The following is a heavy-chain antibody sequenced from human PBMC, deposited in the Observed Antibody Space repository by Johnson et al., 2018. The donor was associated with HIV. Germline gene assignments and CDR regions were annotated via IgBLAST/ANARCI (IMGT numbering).Heavy chain of an antibody. CDR2: IKQDGSEK. Sequence: EVQLVESGGGLVQPGGSLRLSCAASGFTFSSYWMSWVRQAPGKGLEWVANIKQDGSEKYYVDSVKGRFTISRDNAKNSLYLQMNSLRAEDTALYYCAKAYHSVNDAFDIWGQGTMVTVSS. V-gene: IGHV3-7*03. CDR1: GFTFSSYW. CDR3: AKAYHSVNDAFDI. J-gene: IGHJ3*02.